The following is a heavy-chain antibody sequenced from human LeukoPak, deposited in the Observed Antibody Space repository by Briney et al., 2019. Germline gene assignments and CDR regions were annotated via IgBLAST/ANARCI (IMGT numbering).Heavy chain of an antibody. Sequence: GASVKVSCKASGYTFTSYGISWVRQAPGQGLEWMGWISAYNGNTNYAQKLQGRVTMTTDTPTSTAYMELRSLRSDDTAVYYCAGESRYNWNEFDCWGQGTLVTVSS. CDR3: AGESRYNWNEFDC. V-gene: IGHV1-18*01. CDR2: ISAYNGNT. CDR1: GYTFTSYG. J-gene: IGHJ4*02. D-gene: IGHD1-1*01.